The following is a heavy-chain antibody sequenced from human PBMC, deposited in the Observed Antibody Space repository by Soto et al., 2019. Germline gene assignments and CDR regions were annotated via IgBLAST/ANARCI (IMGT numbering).Heavy chain of an antibody. Sequence: QAGGSLRLSCAASGFTFSSYAMNWVRQAPGKGLELVSDITSTSSTRYYADSVKGRFTISRDNAKNSLYLQMNSLRAEDTAVDYCSRGYCISSASHWHVDHWGQGTLVTVSS. V-gene: IGHV3-48*03. CDR2: ITSTSSTR. CDR3: SRGYCISSASHWHVDH. D-gene: IGHD2-2*01. CDR1: GFTFSSYA. J-gene: IGHJ4*02.